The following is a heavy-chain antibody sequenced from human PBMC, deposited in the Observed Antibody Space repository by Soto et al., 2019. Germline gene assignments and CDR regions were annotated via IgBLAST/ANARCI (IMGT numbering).Heavy chain of an antibody. CDR3: ARGDSTGSPRGWFDP. CDR2: ISTYNGDT. Sequence: QVQLVQSVTEVKKPGASVQVSCKASGYSFTSYGINWVRQAPGQGLEWMGWISTYNGDTNYAQKFQGRVTMTTDTSTTTAYMELRRLTSDDTAVYFCARGDSTGSPRGWFDPWGQGTVVTFSS. V-gene: IGHV1-18*04. D-gene: IGHD6-19*01. J-gene: IGHJ5*02. CDR1: GYSFTSYG.